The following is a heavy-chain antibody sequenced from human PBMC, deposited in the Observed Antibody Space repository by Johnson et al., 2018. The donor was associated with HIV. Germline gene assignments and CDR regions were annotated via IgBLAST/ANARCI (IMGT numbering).Heavy chain of an antibody. V-gene: IGHV3-30-3*02. CDR2: ISYDGSNK. CDR1: GFTFSSYA. Sequence: QVQLVESGGGVVQPGRSLRLSCAASGFTFSSYAMHWVRQAPGKGLEWVAVISYDGSNKYYADYVKGRFTISRDNSKNTLYLQMNSLRVEDTAVYYCAKPKTGIDAFDIWGQGTMVTVSS. D-gene: IGHD3-10*01. CDR3: AKPKTGIDAFDI. J-gene: IGHJ3*02.